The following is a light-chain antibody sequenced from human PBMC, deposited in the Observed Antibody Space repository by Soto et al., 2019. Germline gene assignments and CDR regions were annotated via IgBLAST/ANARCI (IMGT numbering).Light chain of an antibody. Sequence: QSALTQPASVSGSHGQSITISCTGTSSDVGAYNYVSWYQQRPGKVPEVMIYDVNNRPSGVSNRFSGSKSGNTASLTISGLQAXDEADYYCSSFTSTSTLVFGGGTKLTVL. CDR3: SSFTSTSTLV. J-gene: IGLJ2*01. CDR2: DVN. V-gene: IGLV2-14*01. CDR1: SSDVGAYNY.